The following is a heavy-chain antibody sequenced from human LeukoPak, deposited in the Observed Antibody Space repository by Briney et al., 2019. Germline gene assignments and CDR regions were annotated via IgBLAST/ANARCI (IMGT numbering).Heavy chain of an antibody. CDR2: MNSKSGGT. J-gene: IGHJ4*02. CDR3: ARVRGVRYFDWLLFSY. D-gene: IGHD3-9*01. V-gene: IGHV1-2*02. CDR1: GYTFTGYY. Sequence: ASVKVSCKASGYTFTGYYMHWGRQAPGQGLEWMGWMNSKSGGTNYAQKFQGRVSMTRDTSINTAYMQLSRLRSDDTAVYYCARVRGVRYFDWLLFSYWGQGTLVTVSS.